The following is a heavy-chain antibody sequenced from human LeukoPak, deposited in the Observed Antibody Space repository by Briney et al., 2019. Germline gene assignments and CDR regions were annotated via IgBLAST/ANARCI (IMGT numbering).Heavy chain of an antibody. J-gene: IGHJ6*03. CDR2: INPSGGST. Sequence: GASVKVSCKASGYTFTSYYMHWVRQAPGQGLEWMGIINPSGGSTSYAQKFQGRVTMTRDMSTSTVYMELSSLRSEDTAVYYCARGSSGYPFYYYYMDVWGKGTTVTVSS. D-gene: IGHD3-22*01. V-gene: IGHV1-46*01. CDR1: GYTFTSYY. CDR3: ARGSSGYPFYYYYMDV.